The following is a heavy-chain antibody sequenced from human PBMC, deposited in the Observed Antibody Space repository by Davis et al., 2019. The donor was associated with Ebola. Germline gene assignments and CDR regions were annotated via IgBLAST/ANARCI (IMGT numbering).Heavy chain of an antibody. Sequence: GESLKISCAASGFTFSSYGMHWVRQAPGKGLEWVAVIWYDGSNKYYADSVKGRFTISRHNSKNTLYLQMKSLRAEDTAVYYCARLLGPFDYWGQGTLVTVSS. CDR2: IWYDGSNK. CDR1: GFTFSSYG. J-gene: IGHJ4*02. V-gene: IGHV3-33*01. CDR3: ARLLGPFDY.